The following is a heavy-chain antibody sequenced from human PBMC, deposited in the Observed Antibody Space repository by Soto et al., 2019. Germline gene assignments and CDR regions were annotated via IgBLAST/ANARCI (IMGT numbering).Heavy chain of an antibody. CDR1: GGSISSYY. J-gene: IGHJ4*02. CDR2: IYYSGST. Sequence: SETLSLTCTVSGGSISSYYWSWIRQPPGKGLEWIGYIYYSGSTNYNPSLKSRVTISVDTSKNQFSLKLSSVTAADTAVYYCARERDYGDYGYYFDYWGQGTLVTVSS. D-gene: IGHD4-17*01. CDR3: ARERDYGDYGYYFDY. V-gene: IGHV4-59*01.